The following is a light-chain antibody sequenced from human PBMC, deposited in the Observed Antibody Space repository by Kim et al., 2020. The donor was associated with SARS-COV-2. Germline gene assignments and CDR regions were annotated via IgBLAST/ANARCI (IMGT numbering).Light chain of an antibody. CDR2: GAS. CDR3: QQSYSATPT. Sequence: DIQMTQSPSSLSASVGDRVTITCRASQTITTYLNWYQHKPGKAPELLIYGASSLQSGVPSRFSGSGSGTDFTLTISSLQPEDCATYYCQQSYSATPTFGQGTKVEIK. CDR1: QTITTY. J-gene: IGKJ1*01. V-gene: IGKV1-39*01.